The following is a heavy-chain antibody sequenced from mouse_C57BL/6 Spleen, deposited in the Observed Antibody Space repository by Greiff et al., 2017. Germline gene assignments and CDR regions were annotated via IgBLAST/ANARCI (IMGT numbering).Heavy chain of an antibody. Sequence: VKLQQPGAELVKPGASVKMSCKASGYTFTSYWITWVKQRPGQGLEWIGDIYPGSGSTNYNEKFKSKATLTVDTSSSTAYMQLSSLTSEDSAVYYCARLITTHYYAMDYWGQGTSVTVSS. CDR2: IYPGSGST. V-gene: IGHV1-55*01. CDR3: ARLITTHYYAMDY. D-gene: IGHD2-4*01. J-gene: IGHJ4*01. CDR1: GYTFTSYW.